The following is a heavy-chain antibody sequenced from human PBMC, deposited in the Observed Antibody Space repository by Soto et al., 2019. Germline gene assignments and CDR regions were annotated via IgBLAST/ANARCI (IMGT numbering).Heavy chain of an antibody. V-gene: IGHV3-21*01. D-gene: IGHD6-6*01. J-gene: IGHJ4*02. CDR3: ARAQDGRSSRSYYFDY. CDR2: ISSSSSYI. Sequence: EVQLVESGGGLVKPGGSLRLSCAASGFTFSSYSMNWVRQAPGKGLEWVSSISSSSSYIYYADSVKGPFTISRDNAKNSLYLQMNSLRAEDTAVYYCARAQDGRSSRSYYFDYWGQGTLVTVSS. CDR1: GFTFSSYS.